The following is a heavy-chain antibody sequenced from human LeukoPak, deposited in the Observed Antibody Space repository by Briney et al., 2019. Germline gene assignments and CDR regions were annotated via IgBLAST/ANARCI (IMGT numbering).Heavy chain of an antibody. V-gene: IGHV4-59*12. CDR2: IYYSGST. Sequence: PSETRSLTCTVSGGSISSYYWSWIRRPPGKGLEWIGYIYYSGSTNYNPSLKSRVTISADKSKNQVSLKLTSVTAADTAVYYCARLSVIVGSTLEYYYYYMDVWGQGTTVTVSS. D-gene: IGHD1-26*01. J-gene: IGHJ6*03. CDR3: ARLSVIVGSTLEYYYYYMDV. CDR1: GGSISSYY.